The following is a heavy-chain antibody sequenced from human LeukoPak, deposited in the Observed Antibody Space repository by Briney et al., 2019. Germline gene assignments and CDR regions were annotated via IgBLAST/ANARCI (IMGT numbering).Heavy chain of an antibody. CDR3: AAGVGTTDFDY. D-gene: IGHD1-26*01. CDR1: GFTFTNAW. J-gene: IGHJ4*02. CDR2: LKSKTAGGTT. Sequence: GGSLRLSCAASGFTFTNAWMTWVRQAPGKGLEWFGRLKSKTAGGTTDYAAPVKDRFTISRDDSKNTVYLKMNSVKTEETDVYFCAAGVGTTDFDYWGQGTLVTVSS. V-gene: IGHV3-15*01.